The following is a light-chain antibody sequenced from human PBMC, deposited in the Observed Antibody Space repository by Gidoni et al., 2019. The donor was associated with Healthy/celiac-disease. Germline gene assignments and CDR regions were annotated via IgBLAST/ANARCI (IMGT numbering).Light chain of an antibody. CDR1: QSVSSY. J-gene: IGKJ1*01. V-gene: IGKV3-11*01. CDR3: QQRSNWPWT. CDR2: DAS. Sequence: EIVLTQSPATLSLSPGERATLSCRASQSVSSYLAWYPQKPGQAPRLLIYDASNRATGIPARLSGSGSGTDFTLTISSLEPEDFAVYYCQQRSNWPWTFGQGTKVEIK.